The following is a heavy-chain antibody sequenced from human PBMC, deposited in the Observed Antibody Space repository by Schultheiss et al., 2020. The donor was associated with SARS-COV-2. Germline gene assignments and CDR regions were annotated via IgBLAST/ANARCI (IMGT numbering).Heavy chain of an antibody. V-gene: IGHV3-33*05. CDR1: GFTFSSYG. Sequence: GGSLRLSCAASGFTFSSYGMHWVRQAPGKGLEWVAVISYDGSNKYYADSVKGRFTISRDTSKDTVYLQLNSLRPDDTAVYYCAKVGNGGRCFSLGDCDYYYYGMDVWGQGTSVTVSS. CDR3: AKVGNGGRCFSLGDCDYYYYGMDV. D-gene: IGHD2-15*01. J-gene: IGHJ6*02. CDR2: ISYDGSNK.